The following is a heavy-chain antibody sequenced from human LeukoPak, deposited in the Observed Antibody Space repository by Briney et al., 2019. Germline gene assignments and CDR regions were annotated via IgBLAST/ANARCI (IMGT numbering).Heavy chain of an antibody. J-gene: IGHJ5*02. CDR3: ARNYYDSSGYYSRWIDP. V-gene: IGHV1-18*01. D-gene: IGHD3-22*01. Sequence: ASVKVSCKASGYTFTSNGISWVRQAPGQGLEWMGWISAYNGNTNYAQKLQGRVTMTTDTSTSTAYMELRSLRSDDTATYYCARNYYDSSGYYSRWIDPWGQGTLVTVSP. CDR1: GYTFTSNG. CDR2: ISAYNGNT.